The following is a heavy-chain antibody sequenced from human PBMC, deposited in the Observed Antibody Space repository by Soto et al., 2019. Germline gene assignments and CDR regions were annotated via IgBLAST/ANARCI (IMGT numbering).Heavy chain of an antibody. D-gene: IGHD3-16*01. CDR3: AMVDVYVTPSPQDV. CDR2: INAYNGNT. CDR1: GDTFSTYT. J-gene: IGHJ6*02. V-gene: IGHV1-18*01. Sequence: ASVKVSCKASGDTFSTYTITWMRQAPGQGLEWMGWINAYNGNTNYAQNLQGRVTLTTDTSTSTAYMELRSLRSNDTAVYYCAMVDVYVTPSPQDVWGQGTTVTVSS.